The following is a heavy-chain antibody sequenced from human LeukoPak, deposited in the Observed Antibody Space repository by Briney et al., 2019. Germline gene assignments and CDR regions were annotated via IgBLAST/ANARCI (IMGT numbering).Heavy chain of an antibody. CDR2: IYYSEST. CDR1: GGSISSGDYY. V-gene: IGHV4-30-4*01. J-gene: IGHJ3*02. Sequence: PSQTLSLTCTVSGGSISSGDYYWSWIRQPPGKGLEWIGYIYYSESTYYNPSLKSRVTISVDTSKNQFSLKLSSVTAADTAVYYCASFSSHPARGNDAFDIWGQGTMVTVSP. CDR3: ASFSSHPARGNDAFDI. D-gene: IGHD2-2*01.